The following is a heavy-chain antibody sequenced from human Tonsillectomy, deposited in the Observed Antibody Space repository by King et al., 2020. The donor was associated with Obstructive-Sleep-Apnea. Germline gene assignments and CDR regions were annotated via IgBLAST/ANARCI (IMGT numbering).Heavy chain of an antibody. J-gene: IGHJ4*02. CDR2: ISADNGNT. V-gene: IGHV1-18*01. CDR3: ARAPVTFFYDSSAYYPNDY. CDR1: GYTFTNYG. D-gene: IGHD3-22*01. Sequence: VQLVQSGAQVKKPGASVKVSCKASGYTFTNYGISWVRQAPGQGLEWMGWISADNGNTNYVQKFQGRVTMTTDTFTDLAYMELRSLRSDDTAIYYCARAPVTFFYDSSAYYPNDYWGQGTLVTVSS.